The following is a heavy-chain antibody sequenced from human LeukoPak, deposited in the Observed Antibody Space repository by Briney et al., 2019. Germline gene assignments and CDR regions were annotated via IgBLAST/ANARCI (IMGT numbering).Heavy chain of an antibody. CDR3: ARACPRFRGVTYYYYGMDV. CDR1: GGSISSGGYN. CDR2: IYYSRST. Sequence: SETLSLTCTVSGGSISSGGYNWSWIRQHPGKGLECIGYIYYSRSTYYNPSLKSRVTISVDTSKNQFSLKLSSVTAADTAVYYCARACPRFRGVTYYYYGMDVWGQGTTVTVSS. V-gene: IGHV4-31*03. J-gene: IGHJ6*02. D-gene: IGHD3-10*01.